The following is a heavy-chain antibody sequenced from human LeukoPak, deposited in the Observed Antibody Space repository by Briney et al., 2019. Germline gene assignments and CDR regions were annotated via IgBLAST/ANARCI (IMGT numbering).Heavy chain of an antibody. Sequence: GESLRISCTGSGYSSTSDVITCVRQMPGRGLEWMGRIDPSDSYTNYSPSFQGHVTISADKSISTAYLQWSSLRGSGAAAYNSGTAYSVRRSDRLAPFDPWGQGTLVTVSS. V-gene: IGHV5-10-1*01. CDR1: GYSSTSDV. D-gene: IGHD5/OR15-5a*01. J-gene: IGHJ5*02. CDR2: IDPSDSYT. CDR3: GTAYSVRRSDRLAPFDP.